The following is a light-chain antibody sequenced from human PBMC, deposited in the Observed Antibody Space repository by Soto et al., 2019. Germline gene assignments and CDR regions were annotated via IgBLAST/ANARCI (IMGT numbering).Light chain of an antibody. V-gene: IGKV3-20*01. J-gene: IGKJ3*01. CDR3: QQYGSSLFT. CDR1: QSVSSSY. CDR2: GAS. Sequence: EIVLTQSPGTLSLSPGERATLSCRASQSVSSSYLGWYQQKPGQAPRLLIYGASNRATGIPDRFSGSGSGTDFTLTISRLEPEDFAVYYCQQYGSSLFTFGPGTKVDIK.